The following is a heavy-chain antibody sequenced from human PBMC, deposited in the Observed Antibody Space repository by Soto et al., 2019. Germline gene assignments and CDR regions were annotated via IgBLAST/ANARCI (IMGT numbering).Heavy chain of an antibody. CDR1: VYTFTSYG. D-gene: IGHD1-26*01. V-gene: IGHV1-18*01. J-gene: IGHJ4*02. Sequence: GXSVKVSCKASVYTFTSYGISWVRQAPGQGLEWMGWISAYNGNTNYAQKLQGRVTMTTDTSTSTAYMELRSLRSDDTAVYYCARDPNSGSYYASFDYWGQGTLVTVSS. CDR3: ARDPNSGSYYASFDY. CDR2: ISAYNGNT.